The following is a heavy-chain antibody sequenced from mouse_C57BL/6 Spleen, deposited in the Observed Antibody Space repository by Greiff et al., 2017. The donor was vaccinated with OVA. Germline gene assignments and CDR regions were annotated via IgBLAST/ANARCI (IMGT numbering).Heavy chain of an antibody. J-gene: IGHJ3*01. CDR2: IDPNSGDT. D-gene: IGHD1-1*01. V-gene: IGHV1-72*01. CDR1: GYTFTSSW. CDR3: ARVHGSSYSWFAY. Sequence: VQLPQPGAELVQPGASVQLSCKASGYTFTSSWMPWVKQRPGRGLEWIGRIDPNSGDTKYNEKFKSKATLTVDKTSSTAYMQLSSLTSEDSAVYYCARVHGSSYSWFAYWGQGTLVTVSA.